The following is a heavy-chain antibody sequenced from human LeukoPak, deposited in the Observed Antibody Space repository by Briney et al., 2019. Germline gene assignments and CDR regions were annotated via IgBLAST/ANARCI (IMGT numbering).Heavy chain of an antibody. CDR3: ARGMEGYYFDY. V-gene: IGHV3-21*01. CDR2: ISSSSSYI. Sequence: MSGGSLRLSCAASGFTFSSYSMNWVRQAPGKGLEWVSSISSSSSYIYYADSVKGRFTISRDNAKNSLYLQMNSLRAEDTVVYYCARGMEGYYFDYWGQGTLVTVSS. D-gene: IGHD6-13*01. CDR1: GFTFSSYS. J-gene: IGHJ4*02.